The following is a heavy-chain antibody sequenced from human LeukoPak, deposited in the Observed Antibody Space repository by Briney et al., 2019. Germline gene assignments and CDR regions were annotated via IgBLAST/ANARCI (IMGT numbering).Heavy chain of an antibody. CDR2: IYYSGST. D-gene: IGHD6-6*01. CDR3: ARRNEGSSSPYYYYYYGMDV. J-gene: IGHJ6*02. Sequence: PSETLSLTCTVSGGSISSGGYYWRWIRQHPGKGLEWIGYIYYSGSTYYNPSLKSRVTISVDTSKNQFSLKLSSVTAADTAVYYCARRNEGSSSPYYYYYYGMDVWGQGTTVTVSS. V-gene: IGHV4-31*03. CDR1: GGSISSGGYY.